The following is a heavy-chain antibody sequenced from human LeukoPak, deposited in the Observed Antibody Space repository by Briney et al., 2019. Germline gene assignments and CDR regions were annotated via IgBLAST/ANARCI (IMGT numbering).Heavy chain of an antibody. CDR3: ARRGWSGGSWYQWFDP. CDR2: IYPGDSDT. Sequence: GESLKISCKGSGYSFTSYWIGWVRQMPGKGLEWMGIIYPGDSDTRYSPSFQGQVTISADKSISTAYLQWSSLKASDTAMYYCARRGWSGGSWYQWFDPWGQGTLVTVSS. J-gene: IGHJ5*02. CDR1: GYSFTSYW. D-gene: IGHD2-15*01. V-gene: IGHV5-51*01.